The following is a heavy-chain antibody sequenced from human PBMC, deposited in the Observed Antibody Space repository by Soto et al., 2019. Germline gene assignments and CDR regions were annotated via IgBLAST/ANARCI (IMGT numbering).Heavy chain of an antibody. Sequence: QVQLVQSGAEVKKPGASVKVSCKASGYTFTSYDINWVRQATGQGLEWMGWMNPNSGNTGYAQKFQGRVTMTRNTSRSTAYMELSSLRSEDTAVYYCARPHSSSSSYGLDPWGQGTLVTVSS. V-gene: IGHV1-8*01. CDR1: GYTFTSYD. D-gene: IGHD6-6*01. CDR3: ARPHSSSSSYGLDP. J-gene: IGHJ5*02. CDR2: MNPNSGNT.